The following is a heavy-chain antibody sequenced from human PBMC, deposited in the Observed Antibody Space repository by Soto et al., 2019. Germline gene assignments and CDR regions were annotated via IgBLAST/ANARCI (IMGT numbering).Heavy chain of an antibody. J-gene: IGHJ6*02. Sequence: PGGSLRLSCAASGFTFSSYGMHWVRQAPGKGLEWVAVIWYDGSNKYYADSVKGRFTISRDNSKNTLYLQMNSLRAEDTAVYYCARVGLVPYYGMDVWGQGTTVTVSS. D-gene: IGHD6-19*01. V-gene: IGHV3-33*01. CDR2: IWYDGSNK. CDR3: ARVGLVPYYGMDV. CDR1: GFTFSSYG.